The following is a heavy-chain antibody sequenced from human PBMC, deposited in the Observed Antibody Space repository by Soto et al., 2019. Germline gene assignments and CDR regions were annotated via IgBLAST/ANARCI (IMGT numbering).Heavy chain of an antibody. D-gene: IGHD2-2*01. V-gene: IGHV1-46*01. J-gene: IGHJ6*04. CDR1: GYTFTSYY. CDR3: ARGAVVPAAKMDI. Sequence: ASVKVSCKASGYTFTSYYMHWVRQAPGQGLEWMGIINPSGGSTSYAQKFQGRVTITRDTSASTAYMELSSLRSEDTAVYYCARGAVVPAAKMDIWGKGTTVTVSS. CDR2: INPSGGST.